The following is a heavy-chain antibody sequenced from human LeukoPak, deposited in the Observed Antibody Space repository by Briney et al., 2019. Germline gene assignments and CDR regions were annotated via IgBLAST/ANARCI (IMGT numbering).Heavy chain of an antibody. Sequence: VASVKVSGKASGGTFSSYAISWVRQAPGQGLEWKGRIIPILGIANYAQKFQGRVTITADKSTSTAYMELSSLRSEDTAVYYCARVRDGHAFDIWGQGTMVTVSS. J-gene: IGHJ3*02. CDR3: ARVRDGHAFDI. CDR1: GGTFSSYA. CDR2: IIPILGIA. D-gene: IGHD5-24*01. V-gene: IGHV1-69*04.